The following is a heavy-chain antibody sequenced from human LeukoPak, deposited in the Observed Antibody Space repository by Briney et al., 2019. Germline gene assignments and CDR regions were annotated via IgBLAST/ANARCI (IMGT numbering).Heavy chain of an antibody. CDR2: INHSGST. V-gene: IGHV4-34*01. Sequence: SETLSLTCAVYGGSFSGYYWSWIRQPPGKGREWIGEINHSGSTNYNPSLKSRVTISVDKSKNQCSLKLSSVTAADTAVYYCARAPRSSPYYYYYYGMDVWGQGTTVTVSS. D-gene: IGHD6-6*01. CDR1: GGSFSGYY. J-gene: IGHJ6*02. CDR3: ARAPRSSPYYYYYYGMDV.